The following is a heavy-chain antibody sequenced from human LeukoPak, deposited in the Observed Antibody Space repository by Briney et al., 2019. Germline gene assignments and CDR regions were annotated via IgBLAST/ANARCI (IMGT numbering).Heavy chain of an antibody. Sequence: SETLSLTCTVSGDSMSGFFWTWIRQPPGKGLEWIGSIYYSGSTYYNPSLKSRVTISVDTSKNQFSLKLSSVTAADTAVYYCAHDERGSGWYYFDYWGQGTLVTVSS. CDR1: GDSMSGFF. V-gene: IGHV4-38-2*02. CDR2: IYYSGST. J-gene: IGHJ4*02. D-gene: IGHD6-19*01. CDR3: AHDERGSGWYYFDY.